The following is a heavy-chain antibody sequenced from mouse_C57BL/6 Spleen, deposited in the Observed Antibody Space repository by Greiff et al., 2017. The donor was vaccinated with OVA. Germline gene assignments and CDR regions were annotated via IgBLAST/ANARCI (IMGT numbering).Heavy chain of an antibody. Sequence: EVQVVESGGGLVQPGGSLSLSCAASGFTFTDYYMSWVRQPPGKALEWLGFIRNKANGYTTEYSASVKGRFTISRDNSQSILYLQMNALRAEDSATYYCARCPYYYGSHYAMDYWGQGTSVTVSS. J-gene: IGHJ4*01. CDR2: IRNKANGYTT. D-gene: IGHD1-1*01. CDR1: GFTFTDYY. CDR3: ARCPYYYGSHYAMDY. V-gene: IGHV7-3*01.